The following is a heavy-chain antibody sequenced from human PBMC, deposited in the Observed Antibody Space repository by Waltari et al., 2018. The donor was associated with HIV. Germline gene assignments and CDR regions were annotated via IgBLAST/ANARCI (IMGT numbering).Heavy chain of an antibody. CDR3: VTLYKQSPLYSNF. V-gene: IGHV1-24*01. CDR2: FDPKNGKP. Sequence: QVHLIQSAFDMKRPGASVTIACKVSGYPISALSMQWVRQGPGHRLEWMGGFDPKNGKPVYSQRFWGRVSLAEDTSEDTAYLELNRLTSDDTAVYYCVTLYKQSPLYSNFWGQGTLVTVSP. CDR1: GYPISALS. J-gene: IGHJ1*01. D-gene: IGHD2-15*01.